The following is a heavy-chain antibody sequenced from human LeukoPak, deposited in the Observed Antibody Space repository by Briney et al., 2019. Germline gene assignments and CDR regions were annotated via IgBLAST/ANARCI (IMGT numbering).Heavy chain of an antibody. V-gene: IGHV1-18*01. D-gene: IGHD3-9*01. CDR3: ARGGEDDILTGSRADGMDV. Sequence: GASVKVSCKASGYTFTSYGISWVRQAPGQGLEWMGWISAYNGNTNYAQKLQGRVTMTTDTSTSTAYMELRSLRSDDTAVYYCARGGEDDILTGSRADGMDVWGQGTTVTVSS. CDR1: GYTFTSYG. CDR2: ISAYNGNT. J-gene: IGHJ6*02.